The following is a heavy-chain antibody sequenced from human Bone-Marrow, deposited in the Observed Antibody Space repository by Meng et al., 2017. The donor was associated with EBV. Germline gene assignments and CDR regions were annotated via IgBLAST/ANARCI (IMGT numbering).Heavy chain of an antibody. Sequence: GVEVKKRESVVKAPCETSGCTFSSYAISWVRQAPGQGLDWMGGLIPMFGAPNYAQKFQDRVTITADESTSTHYMDLTSLRSEDTAVYYCASESGRGYTPDYWGQGTLVTVSS. V-gene: IGHV1-69*01. D-gene: IGHD5-12*01. J-gene: IGHJ4*02. CDR2: LIPMFGAP. CDR1: GCTFSSYA. CDR3: ASESGRGYTPDY.